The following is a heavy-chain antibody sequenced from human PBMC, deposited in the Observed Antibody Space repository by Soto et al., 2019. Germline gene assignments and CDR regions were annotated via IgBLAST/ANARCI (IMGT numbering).Heavy chain of an antibody. CDR1: SASISSEQW. J-gene: IGHJ4*02. Sequence: QMQLQESGPGLVKPSETLSLTCAVSSASISSEQWWSWVRQPPGKGLEWIGEIHHSGNTNSNPSLKMRVTMSVDKSKNQFPLTLNSLTAADTAVYYCARSFGWYAIDQWSQGTVVTVSS. CDR2: IHHSGNT. V-gene: IGHV4-4*02. CDR3: ARSFGWYAIDQ. D-gene: IGHD6-19*01.